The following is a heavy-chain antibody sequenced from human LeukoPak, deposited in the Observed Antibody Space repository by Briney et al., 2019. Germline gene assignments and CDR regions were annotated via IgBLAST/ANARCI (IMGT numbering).Heavy chain of an antibody. J-gene: IGHJ4*02. Sequence: ASVKVSCKVSGYTLTELSMHWVRQALGKGLEWMGGFDPEDGETIYAQKFQGRVTMTEDTSTDTAYMELSSLRSEDTAVYYCATVGYYYGNSFDYWGQGTLVTVSS. CDR3: ATVGYYYGNSFDY. V-gene: IGHV1-24*01. CDR2: FDPEDGET. D-gene: IGHD3-22*01. CDR1: GYTLTELS.